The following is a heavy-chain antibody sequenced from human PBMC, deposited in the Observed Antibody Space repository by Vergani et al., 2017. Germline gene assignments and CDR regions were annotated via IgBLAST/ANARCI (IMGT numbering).Heavy chain of an antibody. Sequence: EVQLVESGGGLVQPGGSLRLSCAASGFTFSSYWMSWVRQAPGKGLEWVANIKQDGSEKYYVDSVKGRFTISRDNAKNSLYLQMNSLRAEDTAVYYCARVGLYYDFWSGYYRGSYYFDYWGQGTLVTVSS. CDR2: IKQDGSEK. V-gene: IGHV3-7*01. J-gene: IGHJ4*02. CDR1: GFTFSSYW. CDR3: ARVGLYYDFWSGYYRGSYYFDY. D-gene: IGHD3-3*01.